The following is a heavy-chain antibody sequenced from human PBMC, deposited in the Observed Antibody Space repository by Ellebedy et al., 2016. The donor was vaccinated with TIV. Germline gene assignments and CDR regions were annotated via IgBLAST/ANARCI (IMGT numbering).Heavy chain of an antibody. Sequence: PGGSLRLSCAASGFTFSNYAMSWVRQAPGKGLEWVSAISGSDGSTYYADSVKGRFPISRDNSTHTLYLQMNSLKTEDTAVYYCTTAGGYIVATFSLGVKFDYWGQGTLVTVSS. J-gene: IGHJ4*02. D-gene: IGHD5-12*01. CDR1: GFTFSNYA. V-gene: IGHV3-23*01. CDR3: TTAGGYIVATFSLGVKFDY. CDR2: ISGSDGST.